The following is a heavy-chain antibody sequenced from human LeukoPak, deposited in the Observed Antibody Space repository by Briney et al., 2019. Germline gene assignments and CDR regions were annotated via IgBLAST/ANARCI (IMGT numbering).Heavy chain of an antibody. V-gene: IGHV3-33*01. CDR1: GLTFRSYG. D-gene: IGHD6-13*01. J-gene: IGHJ4*02. CDR3: AIVHSSSWAYFDN. Sequence: PGGSLRLSCAASGLTFRSYGMHWVRQAPGKGLEWVAVIWYDGSNKYYADSVKGRFTISRDNSKNTLYLQMDSLRAEDTAVYYCAIVHSSSWAYFDNWGQGTLVTVSS. CDR2: IWYDGSNK.